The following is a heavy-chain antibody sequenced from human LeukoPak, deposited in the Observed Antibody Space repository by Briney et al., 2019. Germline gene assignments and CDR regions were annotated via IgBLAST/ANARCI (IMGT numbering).Heavy chain of an antibody. D-gene: IGHD6-13*01. Sequence: PGGSLRLSCAASGFTFDDYAMHWVRQPPGKGLEWVTFMSNDGSKEYYADSVKGRFTISRDNSKNTVYLQMNSLRAEDTAVYHCARAAAGSWDFDYWGQGTLVTVSS. CDR3: ARAAAGSWDFDY. V-gene: IGHV3-30*03. CDR2: MSNDGSKE. CDR1: GFTFDDYA. J-gene: IGHJ4*02.